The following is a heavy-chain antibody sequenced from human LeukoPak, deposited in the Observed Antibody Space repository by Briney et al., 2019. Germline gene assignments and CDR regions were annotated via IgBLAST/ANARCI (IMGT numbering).Heavy chain of an antibody. CDR3: ARDNPDYDYIWGSYRGSDAFDI. D-gene: IGHD3-16*02. Sequence: GGSLRLSCAASGFTFSSYWMSWVRQAPGKGLEWVANIKQDGSEKYYVDSVKGRFTISRDNAKNSLYLQMNSLRAEDTAVYYCARDNPDYDYIWGSYRGSDAFDIWGQGTMVTVSS. CDR2: IKQDGSEK. V-gene: IGHV3-7*01. J-gene: IGHJ3*02. CDR1: GFTFSSYW.